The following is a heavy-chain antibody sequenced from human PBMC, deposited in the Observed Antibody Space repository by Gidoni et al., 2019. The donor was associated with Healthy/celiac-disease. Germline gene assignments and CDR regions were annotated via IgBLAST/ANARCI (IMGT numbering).Heavy chain of an antibody. V-gene: IGHV5-10-1*03. D-gene: IGHD6-6*01. CDR3: ARVEFQIQGSSHFDY. J-gene: IGHJ4*02. CDR1: GYSFTSYW. Sequence: EVQLVQSGAEVKNPGESLRISCTGSGYSFTSYWISWVRQMPGKGLEWMGRIDPSDSYTNYSPSFQGHVTISADKSISTAYLQWSSLKASDTAMYYCARVEFQIQGSSHFDYWGQGTLVTVSS. CDR2: IDPSDSYT.